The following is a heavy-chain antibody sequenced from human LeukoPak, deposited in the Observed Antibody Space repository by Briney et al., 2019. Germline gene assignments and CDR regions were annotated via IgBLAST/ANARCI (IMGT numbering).Heavy chain of an antibody. CDR3: ARQGVQPSYYDSSGTGLYLDY. D-gene: IGHD3-22*01. J-gene: IGHJ4*02. CDR1: GYTFTSYA. Sequence: SVKVSCKASGYTFTSYAISWVRQAPGQGLEWMGRIIPIFGTANYAQKFQGRVTITTDESTSTAYMELSSLRSEDTAVYYCARQGVQPSYYDSSGTGLYLDYWGQGTLVTVSS. CDR2: IIPIFGTA. V-gene: IGHV1-69*05.